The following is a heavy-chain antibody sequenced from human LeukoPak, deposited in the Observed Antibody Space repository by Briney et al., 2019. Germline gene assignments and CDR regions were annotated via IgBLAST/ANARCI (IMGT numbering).Heavy chain of an antibody. CDR2: ISSSSDYI. Sequence: GGSLRLSCAASGFTFSSYNMNWVRQAPGKGLEWVSSISSSSDYIYYADSVKGRFTISRDNAKNSLYLQMNSLRAEDTAVYYCGSCSGGSCHSGWFDPWGQGTLVTVSS. V-gene: IGHV3-21*01. J-gene: IGHJ5*02. CDR3: GSCSGGSCHSGWFDP. CDR1: GFTFSSYN. D-gene: IGHD2-15*01.